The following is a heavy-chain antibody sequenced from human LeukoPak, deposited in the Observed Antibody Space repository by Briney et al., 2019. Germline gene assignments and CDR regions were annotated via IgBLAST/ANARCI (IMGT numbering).Heavy chain of an antibody. D-gene: IGHD2-2*01. CDR3: ARDTFQPGLRDA. J-gene: IGHJ5*02. Sequence: GGSLRLSCAASGFTYSLYAMNWVRQAPGKGLEWVSYINDESSDIHYAGSVSGRFTIARDDARQTLYLQLSSLRVEDTAVYYCARDTFQPGLRDAWRQATLLTDSS. CDR2: INDESSDI. V-gene: IGHV3-21*05. CDR1: GFTYSLYA.